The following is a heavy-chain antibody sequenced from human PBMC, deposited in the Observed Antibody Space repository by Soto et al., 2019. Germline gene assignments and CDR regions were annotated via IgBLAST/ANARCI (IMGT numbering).Heavy chain of an antibody. CDR3: ARVQSFAFHNGFDP. CDR1: GGSISTYY. V-gene: IGHV4-59*13. J-gene: IGHJ5*02. CDR2: IYYTGNT. Sequence: SETLSLTCTVTGGSISTYYWSWIRQPPGKGLEWIGHIYYTGNTNYNPSLKSRVTISVDTSTNRFSLRLRSVSAADTAVYYCARVQSFAFHNGFDPWGQETLVTVSS.